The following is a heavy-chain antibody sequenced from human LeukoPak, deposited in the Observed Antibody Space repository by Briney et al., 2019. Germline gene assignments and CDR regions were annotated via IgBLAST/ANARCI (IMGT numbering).Heavy chain of an antibody. V-gene: IGHV5-51*01. D-gene: IGHD3-10*01. CDR1: GYTFISYL. CDR3: AVGTGYFDY. J-gene: IGHJ4*02. Sequence: GESLKISCRTSGYTFISYLIGWVRQMPGKGLEWMGTIYPADSDTRYSPSFQGQVTISDDKSISTAYLQWSSLKASDTAMYYCAVGTGYFDYWGQGALVTVSS. CDR2: IYPADSDT.